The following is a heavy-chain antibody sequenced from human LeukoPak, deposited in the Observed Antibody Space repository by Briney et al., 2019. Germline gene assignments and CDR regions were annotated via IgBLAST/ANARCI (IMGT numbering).Heavy chain of an antibody. CDR2: IYYSGST. D-gene: IGHD2-15*01. Sequence: SETLSLACTVSGGSISSYYWSWIRQPPGKGLEWIGYIYYSGSTNYNPSLKSRVTISVDTSKNQFSLKLSSVTAADTAVYYCARTVVAAPLYYFDYWGQGILVTVSS. V-gene: IGHV4-59*01. CDR1: GGSISSYY. J-gene: IGHJ4*02. CDR3: ARTVVAAPLYYFDY.